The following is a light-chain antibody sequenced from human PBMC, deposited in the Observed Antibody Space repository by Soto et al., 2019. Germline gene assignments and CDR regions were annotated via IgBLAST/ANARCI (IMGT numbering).Light chain of an antibody. CDR1: QTVSSY. J-gene: IGKJ4*01. CDR3: QQRSSWPLT. Sequence: EIVLTQSPATLSLSPGDRATLSCRASQTVSSYLAWYRQKPGQAPRLLIYDASNRATDIPTRFSGSGSGTNFTLTISNPEPEDLAVYYCQQRSSWPLTFGGGTKVEIK. CDR2: DAS. V-gene: IGKV3-11*01.